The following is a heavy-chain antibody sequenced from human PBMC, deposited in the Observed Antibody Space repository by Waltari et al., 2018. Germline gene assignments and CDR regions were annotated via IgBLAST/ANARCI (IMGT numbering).Heavy chain of an antibody. CDR3: ARAEYSSSARGWYFDL. J-gene: IGHJ2*01. CDR1: GGSISSYY. Sequence: QVQLQESGPGLVKPSETLSLTCTVSGGSISSYYWSWIRQPPGKGLEWIGYIYYSGSTNYNPSLKSRVTISVDTSKNQFSLKLSSVTAADTAVYYCARAEYSSSARGWYFDLWGRGTLVTVSS. CDR2: IYYSGST. D-gene: IGHD6-6*01. V-gene: IGHV4-59*01.